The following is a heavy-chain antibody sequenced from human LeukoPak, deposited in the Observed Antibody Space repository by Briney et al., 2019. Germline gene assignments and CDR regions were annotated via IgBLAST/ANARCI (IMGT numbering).Heavy chain of an antibody. J-gene: IGHJ4*02. V-gene: IGHV4-39*06. CDR3: ARDGYSNYVYY. CDR1: GDSISSRSYY. CDR2: IYYSGST. Sequence: SETLSLTCTVSGDSISSRSYYWGWIRQPPGKGLEWIGTIYYSGSTNYNSSLKSRVTISADTSKNQFPLKLSSVTAADTAVYYCARDGYSNYVYYWGQGTLVTVSS. D-gene: IGHD4-11*01.